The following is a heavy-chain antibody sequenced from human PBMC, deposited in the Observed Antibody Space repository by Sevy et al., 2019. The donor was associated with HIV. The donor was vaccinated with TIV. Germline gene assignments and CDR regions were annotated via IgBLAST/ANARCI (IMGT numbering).Heavy chain of an antibody. CDR2: ISSSSSYI. Sequence: GGSLRLSCAASGFTFSSYSMNWVRQAPGKGLEWVSSISSSSSYIYYADSVKGRFTISRDNAKNSLYLQMNSLRAEDTAVYDCARGLRRESNGYAGDFDYWGQGTLVTVSS. V-gene: IGHV3-21*01. J-gene: IGHJ4*02. CDR1: GFTFSSYS. D-gene: IGHD3-16*01. CDR3: ARGLRRESNGYAGDFDY.